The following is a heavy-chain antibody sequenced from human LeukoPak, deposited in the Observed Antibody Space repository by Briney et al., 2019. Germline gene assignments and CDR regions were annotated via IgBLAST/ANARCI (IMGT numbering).Heavy chain of an antibody. CDR1: GFTFSSYA. CDR2: ISGSGGST. D-gene: IGHD1-26*01. Sequence: HPGGSLRLSCPASGFTFSSYAMSWVRQAPGKGLEWVSAISGSGGSTYYADSVKGRFTISRDNAQNSLYLQMSSLRAKDAAVYYCARFNSGTFSFDYWGQGALVTVSS. V-gene: IGHV3-23*01. CDR3: ARFNSGTFSFDY. J-gene: IGHJ4*02.